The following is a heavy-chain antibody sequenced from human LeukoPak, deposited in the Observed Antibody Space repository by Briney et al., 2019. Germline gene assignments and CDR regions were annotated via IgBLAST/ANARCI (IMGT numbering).Heavy chain of an antibody. CDR2: INTSGSTI. V-gene: IGHV3-11*01. D-gene: IGHD2-15*01. CDR1: GFTFSDYY. CDR3: ARSYCSGGDCYDTFDI. J-gene: IGHJ3*02. Sequence: PGGSLRLSCAASGFTFSDYYMSWIRPAPGKGLEWVSYINTSGSTIYYADSVKGRFTISRDNAKNSMYLQMNSLRAEDTAVYYCARSYCSGGDCYDTFDIWGQGTMVTVSS.